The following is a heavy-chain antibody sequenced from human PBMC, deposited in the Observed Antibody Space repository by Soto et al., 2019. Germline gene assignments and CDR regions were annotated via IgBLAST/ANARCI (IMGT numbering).Heavy chain of an antibody. J-gene: IGHJ6*03. D-gene: IGHD3-3*01. CDR3: ARASPSHYDFWSGSRPYYMDV. CDR2: IWYDGSNK. Sequence: GGSLRLSCAASGFTFSIYGMHWVRQAPGKGLEWVAVIWYDGSNKYYADSVKGRFTISRDNSKNTLYLQMNSLRAEDTAVYYCARASPSHYDFWSGSRPYYMDVWGKGTTVTVSS. V-gene: IGHV3-33*01. CDR1: GFTFSIYG.